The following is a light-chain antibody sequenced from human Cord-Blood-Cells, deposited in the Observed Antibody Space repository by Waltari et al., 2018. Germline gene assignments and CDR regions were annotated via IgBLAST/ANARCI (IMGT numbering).Light chain of an antibody. CDR2: DVS. J-gene: IGLJ2*01. Sequence: HSALTQPASVSGSPGKSITISCTGTSSDVGGYNYVSWYQQHPGKAPKLMIYDVSNRPSGVSNRFSGSKSGNTASLTISGLQAEDEADYYCSSYTSSSTLVVFGGGTKLTVL. V-gene: IGLV2-14*01. CDR1: SSDVGGYNY. CDR3: SSYTSSSTLVV.